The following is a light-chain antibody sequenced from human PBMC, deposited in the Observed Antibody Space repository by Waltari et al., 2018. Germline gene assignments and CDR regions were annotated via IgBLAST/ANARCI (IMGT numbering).Light chain of an antibody. Sequence: SVLTQPPSASGTPGQRVTISCSGSSSNIGSNPVNWYQQLPGTAPSLLIYGDNRRPSGVPDRFSGSKSGTSASLAISGLQSEDEVDFYCAVWDNSLNGVVFGGGTKLTVL. CDR1: SSNIGSNP. CDR2: GDN. CDR3: AVWDNSLNGVV. J-gene: IGLJ2*01. V-gene: IGLV1-44*01.